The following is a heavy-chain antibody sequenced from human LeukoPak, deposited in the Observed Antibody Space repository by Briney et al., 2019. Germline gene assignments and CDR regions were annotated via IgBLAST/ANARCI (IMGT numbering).Heavy chain of an antibody. V-gene: IGHV5-51*01. CDR1: GYSFTSYW. D-gene: IGHD3-22*01. CDR2: IYPGDSDT. J-gene: IGHJ4*02. Sequence: GESLKISCKGSGYSFTSYWIGWVRQMPGKGLEWMGIIYPGDSDTRYSPSFQGQVTISADKSISTAYLQWSSLKASDTAMYYCARICYYDSCGYSTGGFDYWGQGTLVTVSS. CDR3: ARICYYDSCGYSTGGFDY.